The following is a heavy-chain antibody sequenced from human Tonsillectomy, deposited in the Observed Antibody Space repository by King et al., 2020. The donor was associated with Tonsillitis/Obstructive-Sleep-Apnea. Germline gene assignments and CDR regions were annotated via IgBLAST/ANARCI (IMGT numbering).Heavy chain of an antibody. CDR1: GYTFISYG. J-gene: IGHJ4*02. CDR3: ARGPYSGSFLGHYSFDY. Sequence: QLVQSGAEVKMPGASVKVSCKASGYTFISYGISWVRQAPGQGLEWMGWINAYNGNTNYAQKFQGRVTMTTDTSTSTAYMEQRSLRSDDTAVYYCARGPYSGSFLGHYSFDYWGQGTLVTVSS. CDR2: INAYNGNT. V-gene: IGHV1-18*01. D-gene: IGHD1-26*01.